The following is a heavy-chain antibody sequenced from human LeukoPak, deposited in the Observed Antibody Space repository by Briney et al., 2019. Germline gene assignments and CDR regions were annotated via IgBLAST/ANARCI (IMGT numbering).Heavy chain of an antibody. CDR2: INANSGGT. Sequence: VASVKVSCKTPGYTFADYFIHWVRQAPGQGLEWMGRINANSGGTEYEQKFQGRVTMTRDTSISTAYVEVNWLISDDTAIYYCARDVSSTPNWEFDYWGQGTLVTVSS. CDR3: ARDVSSTPNWEFDY. CDR1: GYTFADYF. D-gene: IGHD1-26*01. J-gene: IGHJ4*02. V-gene: IGHV1-2*06.